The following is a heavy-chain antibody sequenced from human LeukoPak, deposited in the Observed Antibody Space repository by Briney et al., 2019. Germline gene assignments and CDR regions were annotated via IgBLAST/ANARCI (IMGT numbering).Heavy chain of an antibody. CDR2: IIPIFGTA. CDR1: GGTFSSYA. J-gene: IGHJ4*02. D-gene: IGHD6-6*01. Sequence: ASVKVSCKASGGTFSSYAISWVRQAPGQGLEWMGGIIPIFGTANYAQKFQGRVTITTDESTSTAYMELSSLRSEDTAVYYCAREIAARQYYFDYWGQGTLVTVSS. CDR3: AREIAARQYYFDY. V-gene: IGHV1-69*05.